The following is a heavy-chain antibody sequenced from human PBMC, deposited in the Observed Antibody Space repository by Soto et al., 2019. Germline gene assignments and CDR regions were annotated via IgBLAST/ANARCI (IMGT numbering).Heavy chain of an antibody. CDR1: GGSISSYY. Sequence: PSETLSLTCTVSGGSISSYYWSWIRQPPGKGLEWIGYIYYSGSTNYNPSLKSRVTISVDTSKNHFSLKLSSVTAADTAVYYCARASRNDILTGALYYFDYWGQGTLVTVSS. V-gene: IGHV4-59*01. J-gene: IGHJ4*02. CDR2: IYYSGST. D-gene: IGHD3-9*01. CDR3: ARASRNDILTGALYYFDY.